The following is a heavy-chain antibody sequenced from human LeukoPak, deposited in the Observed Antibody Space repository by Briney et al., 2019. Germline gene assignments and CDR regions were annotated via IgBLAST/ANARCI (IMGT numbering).Heavy chain of an antibody. CDR3: ARARYNWFDP. Sequence: PSETLSLTCTVSGGSISSYYWSWLRQPPGKGLEWIGYIYYSGSTNYNPSLKSRVTISVDTSKNQFSLDLSSVTAADTAVYYCARARYNWFDPWGQGTLVTVSS. V-gene: IGHV4-59*01. CDR2: IYYSGST. CDR1: GGSISSYY. J-gene: IGHJ5*02.